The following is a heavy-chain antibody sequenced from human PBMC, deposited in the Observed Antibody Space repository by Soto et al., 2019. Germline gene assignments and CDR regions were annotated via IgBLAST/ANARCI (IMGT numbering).Heavy chain of an antibody. CDR2: IYYSGST. CDR3: ARGYCSSTSCYGYYYYYMDV. D-gene: IGHD2-2*01. V-gene: IGHV4-31*03. CDR1: GGSLSSGCYY. J-gene: IGHJ6*03. Sequence: SETLSLTCRLSGGSLSSGCYYWSWIRQHPGKGLEWIGYIYYSGSTYYNPSLKSRVTISVDTSKNQFSLKLSSVTAADTAVYYCARGYCSSTSCYGYYYYYMDVWGKGTTVTVSS.